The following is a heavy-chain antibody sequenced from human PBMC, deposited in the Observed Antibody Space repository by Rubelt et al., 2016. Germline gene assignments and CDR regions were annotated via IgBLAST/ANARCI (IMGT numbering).Heavy chain of an antibody. Sequence: EVQLVESGGGLVKPGGSLRLSCAASGFTFSSYWMHWVRQAPGMGLVWVSRINIDGSDATYADSVKGRFIVSRDNAKNILYLQMNSLRAEDTAVYFCTRDRPHSWFDPWGQGTLVTVSS. J-gene: IGHJ5*02. CDR1: GFTFSSYW. CDR2: INIDGSDA. V-gene: IGHV3-74*01. CDR3: TRDRPHSWFDP.